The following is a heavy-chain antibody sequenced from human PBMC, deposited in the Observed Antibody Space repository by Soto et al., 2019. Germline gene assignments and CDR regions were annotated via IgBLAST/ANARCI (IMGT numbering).Heavy chain of an antibody. D-gene: IGHD6-13*01. Sequence: QVQLVESGGGVVQPGRSLRLSCAASGFTFSSYGMHWVRQAPGKGLEWVAVISYDGSNKYYADSVKGRFTISRDNSKNTLYLQMNSLRAEDTAVYYCAKVEQQLVLVSRYYYYYMDVWGKGTTVTVSS. J-gene: IGHJ6*03. V-gene: IGHV3-30*18. CDR1: GFTFSSYG. CDR2: ISYDGSNK. CDR3: AKVEQQLVLVSRYYYYYMDV.